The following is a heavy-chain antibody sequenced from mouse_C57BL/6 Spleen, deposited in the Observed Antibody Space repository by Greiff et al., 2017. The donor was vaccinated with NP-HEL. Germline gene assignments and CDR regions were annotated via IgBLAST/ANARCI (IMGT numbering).Heavy chain of an antibody. CDR3: VRHAGGIYYGYYFDD. V-gene: IGHV10-1*01. CDR2: IRSKSNNYAT. CDR1: GFSFNTYA. Sequence: EVMLVESGGGLVQPKGSLKLSCAASGFSFNTYAMNWVRQAPGKGLEWVARIRSKSNNYATYYADSVKDRFTISRDDSESMLYLQMNNLKTEDTAMYYCVRHAGGIYYGYYFDDWGQGTTLTVSS. D-gene: IGHD2-2*01. J-gene: IGHJ2*01.